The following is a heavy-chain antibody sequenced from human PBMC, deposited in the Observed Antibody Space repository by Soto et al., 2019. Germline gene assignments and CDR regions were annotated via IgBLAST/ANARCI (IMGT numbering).Heavy chain of an antibody. V-gene: IGHV3-7*05. CDR1: GFTFSSYW. J-gene: IGHJ4*02. CDR2: IKQDGSEK. D-gene: IGHD2-8*01. CDR3: ARGLRYCTNGVCSNPYY. Sequence: PGGSLRLSCAASGFTFSSYWMSWVRQAPGKGLEWVANIKQDGSEKYYVDSVKGRFTISRDNAKNSLYLQMNSLRAEDTAVYYCARGLRYCTNGVCSNPYYWGQGTLVTVSS.